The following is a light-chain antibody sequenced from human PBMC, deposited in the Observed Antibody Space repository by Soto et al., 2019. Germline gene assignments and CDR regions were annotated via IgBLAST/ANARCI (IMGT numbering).Light chain of an antibody. CDR2: DAS. V-gene: IGKV3-15*01. CDR1: QYINTR. J-gene: IGKJ4*01. CDR3: QQYNSWPLA. Sequence: EIVLTQSPATLSSFPGDRVTLSCRASQYINTRLAWYQHRPGQAPRLLIYDASSRATDLPARFSGSGSETEFTLTISSLQSEDFAVYYCQQYNSWPLAFGGGTKVDIK.